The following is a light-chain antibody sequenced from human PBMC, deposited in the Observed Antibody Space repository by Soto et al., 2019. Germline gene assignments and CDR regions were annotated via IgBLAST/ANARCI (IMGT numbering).Light chain of an antibody. CDR1: QSVSSSY. CDR3: QQYGSSPPYT. Sequence: EIVLTQSPGTLSLSPGERATLSCRASQSVSSSYLTWYQQKPGQAPRLLIYGASSRATGIPDRFSGSESGTYFTLTISRLEPEDFAVYYCQQYGSSPPYTFGQGTKLVIK. CDR2: GAS. J-gene: IGKJ2*01. V-gene: IGKV3-20*01.